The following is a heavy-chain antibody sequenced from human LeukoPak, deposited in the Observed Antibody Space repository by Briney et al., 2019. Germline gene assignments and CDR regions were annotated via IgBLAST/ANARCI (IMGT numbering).Heavy chain of an antibody. D-gene: IGHD3-3*01. CDR3: ARGLLRFLEWSPFDY. V-gene: IGHV4-59*11. CDR2: IYYSGST. J-gene: IGHJ4*02. CDR1: GGSISSHY. Sequence: SETLSLTCTVSGGSISSHYWSWIRQPPGKGLEWIGYIYYSGSTNYNPSLKSRVTISVDTSKNQFSLKLSSVTAADTAVYYCARGLLRFLEWSPFDYWGQGTLVTVSS.